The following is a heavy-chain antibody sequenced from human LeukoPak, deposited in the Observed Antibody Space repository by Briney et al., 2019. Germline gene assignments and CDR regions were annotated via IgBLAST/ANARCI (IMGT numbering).Heavy chain of an antibody. Sequence: GGSLRLSCAASGFTFSSYSMNWVRQAPGKGLEWVSSISSSSSYMYYADSVKGRFTISRDNAKNSLYLQMNSLRAEDTAVYYCARDHAYSSSPGTGDYWGQGTLVTVSS. CDR3: ARDHAYSSSPGTGDY. CDR2: ISSSSSYM. V-gene: IGHV3-21*01. CDR1: GFTFSSYS. J-gene: IGHJ4*02. D-gene: IGHD6-13*01.